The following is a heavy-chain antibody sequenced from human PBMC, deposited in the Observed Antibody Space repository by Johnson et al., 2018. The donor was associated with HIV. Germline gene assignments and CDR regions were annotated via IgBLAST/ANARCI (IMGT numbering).Heavy chain of an antibody. Sequence: QVQLVESGGGVVQPGRSLRVSCAASGFSFGSYGMHWVRQAPGKGLEWVSVIYSGGSTYYADSVKGRFTISRDNSKNTLYLQMNSLRAEDPAVYYCAKDRYYDSSGPDAFDIWGQGTMVTVSS. V-gene: IGHV3-NL1*01. CDR1: GFSFGSYG. J-gene: IGHJ3*02. D-gene: IGHD3-22*01. CDR3: AKDRYYDSSGPDAFDI. CDR2: IYSGGST.